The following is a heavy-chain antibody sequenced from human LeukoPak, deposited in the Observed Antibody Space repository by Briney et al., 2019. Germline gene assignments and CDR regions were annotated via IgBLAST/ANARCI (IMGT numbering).Heavy chain of an antibody. V-gene: IGHV1-69*13. D-gene: IGHD4-23*01. CDR2: IIPIFGTA. J-gene: IGHJ4*02. CDR3: ARGWLAETTVVTPYNY. Sequence: SVKVSCKASGGTFSSYAISWVRQAPGQGLEWMGGIIPIFGTANYAQKFQGRVTITAVESMSTVYMELSSLRSEDTAVYYCARGWLAETTVVTPYNYWGQGTLVTVSS. CDR1: GGTFSSYA.